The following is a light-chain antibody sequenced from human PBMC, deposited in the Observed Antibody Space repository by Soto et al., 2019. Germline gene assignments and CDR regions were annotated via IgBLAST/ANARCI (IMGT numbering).Light chain of an antibody. J-gene: IGKJ2*01. CDR1: QSISGW. V-gene: IGKV1-5*01. CDR3: QQYNSYSVNA. Sequence: DIQMTQSPYTLSPSVGDRVSITCRASQSISGWLAWYQQKPGKAPKLLIYDASGLESGVPSRFSGSGSGTEFSLTISRLQPDDFATYYCQQYNSYSVNAFGQGTKLEIK. CDR2: DAS.